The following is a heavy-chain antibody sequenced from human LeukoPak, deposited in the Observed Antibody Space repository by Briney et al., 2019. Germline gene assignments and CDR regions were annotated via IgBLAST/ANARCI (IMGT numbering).Heavy chain of an antibody. CDR1: GFTFSSSS. CDR2: ISHDGSHN. D-gene: IGHD3-10*01. V-gene: IGHV3-30*01. Sequence: GGSLRLSCAASGFTFSSSSMHWVRQAPAKGLEWVAVISHDGSHNYNADSVKGRFTISRDNSKNTLYLQMNSLRPKDTAVYYCARSRTQYYGSGIDYWGQGTLVTVSS. J-gene: IGHJ4*02. CDR3: ARSRTQYYGSGIDY.